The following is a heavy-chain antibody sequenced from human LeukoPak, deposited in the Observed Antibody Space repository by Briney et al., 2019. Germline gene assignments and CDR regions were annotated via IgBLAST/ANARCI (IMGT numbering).Heavy chain of an antibody. D-gene: IGHD6-19*01. CDR3: ARARAVAGTMYY. Sequence: SETLSLTCAVYGGSFSGYYWSWIRQPPGKGLEWIGEINHSGSTNYNPSLKSRVTISVDTHENQFSLKRSSVTAADTAVYYCARARAVAGTMYYWGQGTLVTVSS. CDR2: INHSGST. J-gene: IGHJ4*02. V-gene: IGHV4-34*01. CDR1: GGSFSGYY.